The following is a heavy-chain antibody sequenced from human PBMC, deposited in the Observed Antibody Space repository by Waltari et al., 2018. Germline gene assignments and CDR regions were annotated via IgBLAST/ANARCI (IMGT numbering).Heavy chain of an antibody. CDR3: ARGRQQLHY. J-gene: IGHJ4*02. CDR2: ISSSSSYI. V-gene: IGHV3-21*01. CDR1: GLTFSSYA. D-gene: IGHD6-13*01. Sequence: VQLVESGGGVVQPGRSLRLSCAASGLTFSSYAMHWVRQAPGKGLEWVSSISSSSSYIYYAASVKGRFTISRDNAKNSLYLQMNSLRAEDTAVYYCARGRQQLHYWGQGTLVTVSS.